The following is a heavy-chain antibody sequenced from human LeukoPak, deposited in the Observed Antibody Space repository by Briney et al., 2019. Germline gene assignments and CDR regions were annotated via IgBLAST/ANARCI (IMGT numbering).Heavy chain of an antibody. CDR1: GFTFSSYG. CDR2: ISGSGGST. Sequence: PGGSLRLSCAASGFTFSSYGMSWVRQAPGKGLEWVSAISGSGGSTYYADSVKGRFTISRDNSKNTLYLQMNSLRAEDTAVYYCATLPGLTKMGAFDIWGQGTMVTVSS. J-gene: IGHJ3*02. D-gene: IGHD1-1*01. V-gene: IGHV3-23*01. CDR3: ATLPGLTKMGAFDI.